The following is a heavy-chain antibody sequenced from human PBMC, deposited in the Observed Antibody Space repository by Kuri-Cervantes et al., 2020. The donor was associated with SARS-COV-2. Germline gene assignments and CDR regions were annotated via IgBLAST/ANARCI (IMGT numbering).Heavy chain of an antibody. V-gene: IGHV1-18*01. J-gene: IGHJ6*03. D-gene: IGHD1-7*01. CDR2: ISAYNGNT. CDR3: ARAGLELRPSYYYYYMDV. Sequence: ASVKVSCKASGYTFTSYGISWVRQAPGQGLEWMGWISAYNGNTNYAQKLQGRVTMTTDTSTSTAYMEVRSLRSDDTAVYYCARAGLELRPSYYYYYMDVWGKGTTVTVSS. CDR1: GYTFTSYG.